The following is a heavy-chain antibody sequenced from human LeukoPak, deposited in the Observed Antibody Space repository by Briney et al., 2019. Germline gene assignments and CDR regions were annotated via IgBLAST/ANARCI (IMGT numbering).Heavy chain of an antibody. CDR3: ARLSPQYSSSWYGY. CDR1: GGSISSYY. Sequence: PSETLSLTCTVSGGSISSYYWSWIRQPPGKGLGWIGYIYYSGSTNYNPSLKSRVTISVDTSKNQFSLKLSSVTAADTAVYYCARLSPQYSSSWYGYWGQGTLVTVSS. CDR2: IYYSGST. V-gene: IGHV4-59*08. D-gene: IGHD6-13*01. J-gene: IGHJ4*02.